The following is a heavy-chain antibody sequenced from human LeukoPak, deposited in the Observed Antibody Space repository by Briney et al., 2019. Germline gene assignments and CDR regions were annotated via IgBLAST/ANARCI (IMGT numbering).Heavy chain of an antibody. CDR2: MSSSGGST. J-gene: IGHJ4*02. Sequence: GGSLRLSRAASGFTLGNYAMSWVRQAPGKGLEWVSSMSSSGGSTYYADSVKGRFTFSRDNPKNTLYLQMNSLRAEDTAVYYCAKEGFDSWGQGTLVTVSS. CDR3: AKEGFDS. V-gene: IGHV3-23*01. CDR1: GFTLGNYA.